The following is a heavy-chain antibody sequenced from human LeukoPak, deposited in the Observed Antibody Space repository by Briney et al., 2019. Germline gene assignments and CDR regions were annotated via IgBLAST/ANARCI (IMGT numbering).Heavy chain of an antibody. CDR1: GFTFSSYG. CDR2: ISGSGGST. J-gene: IGHJ4*02. CDR3: AKDHPYSSGWYRQQGRDYFDY. Sequence: PGGSLRLSCAASGFTFSSYGMIWVRQAPGTGLEWVSAISGSGGSTYYADSVKGRFTISRDNSKNTLYLQMNSLRAEDTAVYYCAKDHPYSSGWYRQQGRDYFDYWGQGTLVTVSS. V-gene: IGHV3-23*01. D-gene: IGHD6-19*01.